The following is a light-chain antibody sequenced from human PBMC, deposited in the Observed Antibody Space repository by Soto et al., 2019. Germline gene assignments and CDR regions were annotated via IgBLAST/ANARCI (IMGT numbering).Light chain of an antibody. CDR2: SAS. V-gene: IGKV1-39*01. J-gene: IGKJ1*01. Sequence: LMTQSPSSLSASVGDRVTITCRASQSIDNYLNWYQQKPGKAPKLLIYSASSLQSGVPSRFSGSGSGADFTLTISSIQPEDVATYYCQQSYNTPTFGQGTKVEI. CDR3: QQSYNTPT. CDR1: QSIDNY.